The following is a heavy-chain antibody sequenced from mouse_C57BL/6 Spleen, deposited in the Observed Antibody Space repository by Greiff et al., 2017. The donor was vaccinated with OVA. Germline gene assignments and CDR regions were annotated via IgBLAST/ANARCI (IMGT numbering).Heavy chain of an antibody. V-gene: IGHV1-54*01. CDR2: INPGSGGT. Sequence: VQLQQSGAELVRPGTSVKVSCKASGYAFTNYLIEWVKQRPGQGLEWIGVINPGSGGTNYNEKFKGKATLTADKSSSTAYMQLSSLTSEDSAVYFCARASKGYFDVWGTGTTVTVSS. CDR3: ARASKGYFDV. CDR1: GYAFTNYL. D-gene: IGHD2-10*02. J-gene: IGHJ1*03.